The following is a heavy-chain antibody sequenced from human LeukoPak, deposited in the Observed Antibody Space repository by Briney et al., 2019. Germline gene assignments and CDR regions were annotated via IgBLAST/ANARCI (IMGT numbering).Heavy chain of an antibody. Sequence: SETLSLTCTVTGDSMGTYYWSFIRQPAGKGLEWIGRSHTSGTTWYNASLKSRVTMSIDASKNQFSLKLSSVTAADTAVYYCARSPGGNSAGVAFDIWGQGTLVTVSS. CDR2: SHTSGTT. CDR3: ARSPGGNSAGVAFDI. V-gene: IGHV4-4*07. J-gene: IGHJ3*02. D-gene: IGHD4-23*01. CDR1: GDSMGTYY.